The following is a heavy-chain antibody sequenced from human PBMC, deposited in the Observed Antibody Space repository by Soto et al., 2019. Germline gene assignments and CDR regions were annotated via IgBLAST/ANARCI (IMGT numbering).Heavy chain of an antibody. D-gene: IGHD2-15*01. Sequence: GGSLRLSCAASEFTVSANYMNWVRQAPGKGLEWVSVIYSGGSTYYADSVRGRFTISRDNSKNTLYLQMNSLRAEDTAVYYCAREYPGGSPMDVWGTGTTVTVSS. CDR3: AREYPGGSPMDV. CDR2: IYSGGST. J-gene: IGHJ6*03. CDR1: EFTVSANY. V-gene: IGHV3-66*01.